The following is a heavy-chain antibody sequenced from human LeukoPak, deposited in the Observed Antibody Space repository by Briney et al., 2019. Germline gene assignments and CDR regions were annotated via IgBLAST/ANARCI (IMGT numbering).Heavy chain of an antibody. V-gene: IGHV4-4*07. J-gene: IGHJ5*02. D-gene: IGHD2-2*01. Sequence: SETLSLTCTVSGGSISSYYWSWIRQSAGKGLEWIGRMQPSGITHYNPSLMRRVTISVDTSKNQFSLKLSSVTAADTAVYYCATDKYCSTTSCSFPNWFDPWGQGTLVTVSS. CDR2: MQPSGIT. CDR1: GGSISSYY. CDR3: ATDKYCSTTSCSFPNWFDP.